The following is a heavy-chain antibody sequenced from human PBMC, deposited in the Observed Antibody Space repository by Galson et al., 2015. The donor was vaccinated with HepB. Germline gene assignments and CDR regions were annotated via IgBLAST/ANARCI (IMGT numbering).Heavy chain of an antibody. Sequence: SLRLSCAASGFTVSTNYMSWVRQAPGKGLEWVSLIYSGGTTYYADSVKGRFTFSRDNSKNTLYLQMNSLRAEDTAVYYCARVATMVRGVIIDAFDIWGQGTMVTVSS. V-gene: IGHV3-53*01. D-gene: IGHD3-10*01. CDR3: ARVATMVRGVIIDAFDI. J-gene: IGHJ3*02. CDR2: IYSGGTT. CDR1: GFTVSTNY.